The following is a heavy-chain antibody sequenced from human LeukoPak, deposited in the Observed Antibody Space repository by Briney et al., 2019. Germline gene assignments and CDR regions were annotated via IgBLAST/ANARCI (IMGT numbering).Heavy chain of an antibody. Sequence: SETLSLTCAVYGGSFSGYYWSWIRRPPGKGLEWIGEINHSGSTNYNQSLTSRVTISVDTSKNQFSLKLSSVTAADTAVYYCARGLYFRAEYFQRWGQGTLVTVSS. CDR1: GGSFSGYY. J-gene: IGHJ1*01. CDR2: INHSGST. CDR3: ARGLYFRAEYFQR. D-gene: IGHD2-8*01. V-gene: IGHV4-34*01.